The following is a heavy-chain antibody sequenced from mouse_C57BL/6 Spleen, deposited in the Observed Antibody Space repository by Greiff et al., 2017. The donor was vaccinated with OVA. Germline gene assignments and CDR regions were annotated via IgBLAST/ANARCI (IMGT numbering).Heavy chain of an antibody. CDR1: GFTFSSYA. D-gene: IGHD1-1*01. V-gene: IGHV5-4*01. J-gene: IGHJ2*01. CDR2: ISDGGSYT. CDR3: ARRFTTVVATYFDY. Sequence: EVHLVESGGGLVKPGGSLKLSCAASGFTFSSYAMSWVRQTPEKRLEWVATISDGGSYTYYPDNVKGRFTISRDNAKNNLYLQMSHLKSEDTAMYYCARRFTTVVATYFDYWGQGTTLTVSS.